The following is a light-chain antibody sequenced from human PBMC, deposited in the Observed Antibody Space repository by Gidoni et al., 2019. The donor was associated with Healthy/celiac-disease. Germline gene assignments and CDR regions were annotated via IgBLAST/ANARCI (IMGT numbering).Light chain of an antibody. CDR1: QGISSY. Sequence: IRMTQSPSSFSASTGDRVTITCRASQGISSYLAWYQQKPGKAPKLLIYAASTLQSGVPSRFSGSGSGTDFTLTISCLQSEDFATYYCQQYYSYPLTFGPGTKVDIK. CDR3: QQYYSYPLT. V-gene: IGKV1-8*01. J-gene: IGKJ3*01. CDR2: AAS.